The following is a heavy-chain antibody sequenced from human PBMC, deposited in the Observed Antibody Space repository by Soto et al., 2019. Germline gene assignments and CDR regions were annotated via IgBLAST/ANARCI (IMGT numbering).Heavy chain of an antibody. V-gene: IGHV4-59*12. CDR3: ARYYFDVGGYSNWFDP. D-gene: IGHD3-22*01. Sequence: PSETLSLTCTVSGGSITSYNWNWLRQPPGKALEWIGYVYNSGTTYYNPSLRSRVTMSLDTSKNQFSLKLSSVTAADTAVYYCARYYFDVGGYSNWFDPWGQGTLVTVSS. J-gene: IGHJ5*02. CDR1: GGSITSYN. CDR2: VYNSGTT.